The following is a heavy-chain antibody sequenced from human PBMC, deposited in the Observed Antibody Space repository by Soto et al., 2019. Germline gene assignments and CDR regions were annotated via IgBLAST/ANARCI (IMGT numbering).Heavy chain of an antibody. V-gene: IGHV1-69*01. D-gene: IGHD3-10*01. CDR1: GGTFSSYA. CDR3: ARVRWGVGSDYYGMDV. CDR2: IIPIFGTA. J-gene: IGHJ6*02. Sequence: SVKGSFKTSGGTFSSYAISWVRQDPGQGLEWMGGIIPIFGTANYAQKFQGRVTITADESTSTAYMELSSLRSEDTAVYYCARVRWGVGSDYYGMDVWGQGTTVTVS.